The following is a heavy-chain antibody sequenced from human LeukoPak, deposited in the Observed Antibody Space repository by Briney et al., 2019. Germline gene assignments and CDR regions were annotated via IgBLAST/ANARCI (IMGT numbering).Heavy chain of an antibody. CDR1: GCSFTSYW. D-gene: IGHD3-22*01. Sequence: GGSLKISCKGSGCSFTSYWIGWGRQMPGKGLEGMGIIYPGDSDTRYIPSFQGQVTISADKSISTAYLQWSSLKASDTAMYYCARLIYYDSSGYYPPGSIDYWGQGTLVTVSS. CDR3: ARLIYYDSSGYYPPGSIDY. V-gene: IGHV5-51*01. J-gene: IGHJ4*02. CDR2: IYPGDSDT.